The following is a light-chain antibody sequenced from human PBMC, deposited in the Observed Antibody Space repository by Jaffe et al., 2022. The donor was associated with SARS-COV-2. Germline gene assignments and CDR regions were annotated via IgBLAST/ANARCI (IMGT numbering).Light chain of an antibody. CDR1: QSIGKN. J-gene: IGKJ2*01. CDR3: QQSHTTPST. CDR2: TAS. V-gene: IGKV1-39*01. Sequence: DIQVTQSPSSLSASVGDRVTITCRASQSIGKNLNWYQQKAGKVPKLLISTASNLLFGVPSRFSGDMSGTDFTLTISSLQPEDFATYFCQQSHTTPSTFGQGTKLEIK.